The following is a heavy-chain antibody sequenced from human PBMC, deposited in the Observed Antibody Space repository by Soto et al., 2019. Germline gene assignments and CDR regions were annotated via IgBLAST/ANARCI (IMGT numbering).Heavy chain of an antibody. CDR3: AREEATSYYYYYYGMDV. D-gene: IGHD5-12*01. CDR1: GGSISSYY. CDR2: IYTSGST. J-gene: IGHJ6*02. Sequence: PSETLSLTCTVSGGSISSYYWSWIRQPAGKGLEWIGRIYTSGSTNYNPSLKSRVTMSVDTSKNQFSLKLSSVTAADTAVYYCAREEATSYYYYYYGMDVWGQGTTATVSS. V-gene: IGHV4-4*07.